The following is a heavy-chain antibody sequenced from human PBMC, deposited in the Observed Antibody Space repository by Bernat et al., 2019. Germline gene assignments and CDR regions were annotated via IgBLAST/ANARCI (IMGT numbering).Heavy chain of an antibody. CDR2: ISYDGSNK. CDR3: ALLMITFPNPADY. J-gene: IGHJ4*02. D-gene: IGHD3-16*01. Sequence: QVQLVESGGGVVQPGRSLRLSCAASGFTFSSYGMHWVRQAPGKGLEWVAVISYDGSNKYYADSVKGRFTISRDNSKNTLYLQMNSLRAEDTAVYYCALLMITFPNPADYWGQGTLVTVSS. V-gene: IGHV3-30*03. CDR1: GFTFSSYG.